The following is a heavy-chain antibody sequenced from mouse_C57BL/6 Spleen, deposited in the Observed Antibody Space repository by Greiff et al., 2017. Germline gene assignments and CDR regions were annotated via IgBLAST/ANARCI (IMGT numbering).Heavy chain of an antibody. CDR2: IYPNSGST. J-gene: IGHJ2*01. V-gene: IGHV1-64*01. CDR3: ARDYGSSYSYYFDY. D-gene: IGHD1-1*01. Sequence: QVQLQQPGAELVKPGASVKLSCKASGYTFTSYWMHWVKQRPGQGLEWIGMIYPNSGSTNYNEKFKSKATLTVDKSSSTSYMQLSSLTSEDSAVSYCARDYGSSYSYYFDYWGQGTTLTVSS. CDR1: GYTFTSYW.